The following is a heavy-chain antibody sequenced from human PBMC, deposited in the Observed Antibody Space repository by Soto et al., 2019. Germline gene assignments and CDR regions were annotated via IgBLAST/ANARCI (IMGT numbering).Heavy chain of an antibody. CDR2: IHYNGNT. V-gene: IGHV4-59*08. CDR1: VTTIRIYS. CDR3: ARTPYYDALTGSTPSLYLDY. D-gene: IGHD3-9*01. Sequence: TCTSSVTTIRIYSRSRILLPPGKGLEWIGNIHYNGNTKYSPSLKSRVTMSVDTSKNHFSLKLISVTAADTAVYYCARTPYYDALTGSTPSLYLDYWGQG. J-gene: IGHJ4*02.